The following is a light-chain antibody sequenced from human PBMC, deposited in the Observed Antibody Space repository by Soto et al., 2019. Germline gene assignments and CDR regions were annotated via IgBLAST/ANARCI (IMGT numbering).Light chain of an antibody. CDR2: AAS. CDR1: QGISSS. V-gene: IGKV1-12*01. CDR3: QQANSFPWT. Sequence: DIQMTQSPSSVSASVGDRVTITCRASQGISSSLAWYQQKPGKAPKLLIYAASILQSGVPSRFSGSGSGTDSTLTISSLQPEDFATFYCQQANSFPWTFGQGPKVEIK. J-gene: IGKJ1*01.